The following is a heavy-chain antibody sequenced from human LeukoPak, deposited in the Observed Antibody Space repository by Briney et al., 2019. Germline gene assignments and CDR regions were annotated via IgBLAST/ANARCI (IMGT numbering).Heavy chain of an antibody. V-gene: IGHV3-23*01. CDR1: GFTFSSYA. CDR2: ISSSGGST. Sequence: GGSLRLSCAASGFTFSSYAMSWVRQAPGKGLEWVPGISSSGGSTVYADSVKGRFTISRDNFRNTVFLQMNSLRAEDTAVYYCARDWWVGASRFDYWGQGTLVTVSS. CDR3: ARDWWVGASRFDY. J-gene: IGHJ4*02. D-gene: IGHD1-26*01.